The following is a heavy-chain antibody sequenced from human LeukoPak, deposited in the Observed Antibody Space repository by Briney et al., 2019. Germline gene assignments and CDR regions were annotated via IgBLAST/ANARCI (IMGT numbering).Heavy chain of an antibody. J-gene: IGHJ4*02. V-gene: IGHV3-11*01. Sequence: PGGSLRLSCAASGFTFSDYYMSWVRQAPGKGLEGVSYISSSGRTIYYAESVKGRFTISRDNAKNSLYLQMNSLRAEDTAVYYCARGPPSGVNPNRYDYWGQGTLVTVSS. CDR1: GFTFSDYY. CDR2: ISSSGRTI. CDR3: ARGPPSGVNPNRYDY. D-gene: IGHD3-10*01.